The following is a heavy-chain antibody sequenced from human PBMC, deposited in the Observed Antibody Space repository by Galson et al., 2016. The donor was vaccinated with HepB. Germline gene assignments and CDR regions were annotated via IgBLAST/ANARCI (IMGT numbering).Heavy chain of an antibody. V-gene: IGHV3-48*02. CDR1: GFTFSSYS. CDR3: ALEVFDY. D-gene: IGHD3-3*01. Sequence: SLRLSCAASGFTFSSYSMNWVRQAPGKGLERVSYISSSSATIYYADSVKGRFSISRDNARNSLYLQMNSLRDEDTAVYYCALEVFDYWGQGTLVTVSS. CDR2: ISSSSATI. J-gene: IGHJ4*02.